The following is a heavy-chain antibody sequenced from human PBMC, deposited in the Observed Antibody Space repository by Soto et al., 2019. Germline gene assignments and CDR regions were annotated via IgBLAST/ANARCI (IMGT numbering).Heavy chain of an antibody. V-gene: IGHV3-48*01. CDR1: GFTFSTYA. Sequence: EVQLVESGGGLVQPGGSLRLSCAASGFTFSTYAMTWVRQAPGKGPEWISYISASSATIYYADSVKGRFTISRDSAKNSLYLQMNSLSAEDTAVYYCVRVISTYESFDIWGQGTLVTVSS. J-gene: IGHJ4*02. CDR2: ISASSATI. D-gene: IGHD2-2*01. CDR3: VRVISTYESFDI.